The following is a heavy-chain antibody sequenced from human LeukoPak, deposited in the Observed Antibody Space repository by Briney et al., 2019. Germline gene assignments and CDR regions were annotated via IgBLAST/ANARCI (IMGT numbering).Heavy chain of an antibody. V-gene: IGHV1-46*01. D-gene: IGHD1-20*01. J-gene: IGHJ3*02. CDR1: GGTFSSYA. Sequence: ASVKVSCKASGGTFSSYAISWVRQAPGQGLEWMGIINPSGGSTSYAQKFQGRVTMTRDTSTSTVYMELSSLRSEDTAVYYCARGRYNWNDGAFDIWGQGTMVTVSS. CDR3: ARGRYNWNDGAFDI. CDR2: INPSGGST.